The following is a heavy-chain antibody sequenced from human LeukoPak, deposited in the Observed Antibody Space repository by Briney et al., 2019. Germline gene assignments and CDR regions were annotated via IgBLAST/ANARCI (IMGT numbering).Heavy chain of an antibody. CDR2: INPNTGGA. CDR1: GYTFTGYF. D-gene: IGHD5-12*01. Sequence: ASVKVSCKTSGYTFTGYFMHWVRQAPGQGLEWMGWINPNTGGANYAQKFQGRVTMTRDTSINTAYMELSRLRSDDTAVYYCARLWIGYYYGMDVWGQGTTVTVSS. CDR3: ARLWIGYYYGMDV. J-gene: IGHJ6*02. V-gene: IGHV1-2*02.